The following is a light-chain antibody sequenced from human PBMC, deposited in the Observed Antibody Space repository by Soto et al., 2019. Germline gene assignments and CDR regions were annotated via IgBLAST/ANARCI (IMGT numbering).Light chain of an antibody. V-gene: IGLV1-40*01. CDR2: GNS. CDR3: QSYDSSLSVV. J-gene: IGLJ2*01. CDR1: SPNIGAGYA. Sequence: QSVLTQPPSVSGAPGQRVTISCTGSSPNIGAGYAVHWYQQLPGTVPKLLIYGNSNRPSGVPDRFSGSKSASSASLAITGLQAEDEADYFCQSYDSSLSVVFGGGTQLTVL.